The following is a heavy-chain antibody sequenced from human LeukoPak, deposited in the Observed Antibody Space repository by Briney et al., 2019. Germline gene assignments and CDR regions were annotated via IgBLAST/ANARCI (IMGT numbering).Heavy chain of an antibody. J-gene: IGHJ2*01. CDR2: IYYSGST. CDR1: GGSISSSSYY. V-gene: IGHV4-39*07. CDR3: ARDHSIGYSSGWPNWYFDL. Sequence: MASETLSLTCTVSGGSISSSSYYWGWIRQPPGKGLEWIGSIYYSGSTYYNPSLKSRVTISVDTSKNQFSLKLSSVTAADTAVYYCARDHSIGYSSGWPNWYFDLWGRGTLVTVSS. D-gene: IGHD6-19*01.